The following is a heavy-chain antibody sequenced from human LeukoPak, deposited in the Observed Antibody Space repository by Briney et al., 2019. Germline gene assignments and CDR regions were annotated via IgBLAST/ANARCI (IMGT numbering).Heavy chain of an antibody. D-gene: IGHD3-3*01. J-gene: IGHJ3*02. CDR1: GGSISSSSYY. CDR3: ASPPITIFAKSRGYAFDI. V-gene: IGHV4-39*01. Sequence: SETLSLTCTVSGGSISSSSYYWGWIRQPPGKGLEWIGSIYYSGSTYYNPSLKSRVTISVDTSKNQFSLKLSSVTAADTAVYYCASPPITIFAKSRGYAFDIWGQGTMVTVSS. CDR2: IYYSGST.